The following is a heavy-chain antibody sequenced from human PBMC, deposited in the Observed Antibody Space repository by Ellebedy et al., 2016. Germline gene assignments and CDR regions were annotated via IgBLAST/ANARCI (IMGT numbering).Heavy chain of an antibody. V-gene: IGHV4-39*07. D-gene: IGHD3-10*01. CDR1: GGSISSSSYY. CDR3: ARDSGELVFDY. J-gene: IGHJ4*02. CDR2: IYYSGST. Sequence: SETLSLXCTVSGGSISSSSYYWGWIRQPPGKGLEWIGSIYYSGSTYYNPSLKSRVTISVDRSKNQFSLKLSSVTAADTAVYYCARDSGELVFDYWGQGTLVTVSS.